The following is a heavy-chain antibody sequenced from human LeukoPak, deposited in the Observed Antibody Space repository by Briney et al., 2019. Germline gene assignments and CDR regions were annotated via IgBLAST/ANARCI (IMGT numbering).Heavy chain of an antibody. Sequence: GGSLRLSCAASGFTFSENWMHWVRQAPGKGLAWVSRINRDGGLTNYADSVKGRFTISRDNARNTVYLQMSSLRVEDTAIYFCAREEHRLAEAGTSAFDLGGQGTLVTVSP. CDR1: GFTFSENW. V-gene: IGHV3-74*01. CDR3: AREEHRLAEAGTSAFDL. CDR2: INRDGGLT. J-gene: IGHJ3*01. D-gene: IGHD6-13*01.